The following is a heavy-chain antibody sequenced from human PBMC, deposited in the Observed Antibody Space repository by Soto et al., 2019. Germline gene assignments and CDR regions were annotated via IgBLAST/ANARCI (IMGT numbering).Heavy chain of an antibody. J-gene: IGHJ6*02. V-gene: IGHV3-23*01. Sequence: EVQLLESGGGLVQPGGSLRLSCAASGFTFSSYAMSWVRQAPGKGLEWVSAISGSGGSTYYADSVKGRFTISRDNSKNTLYLQMNSLRAEDTAVYYCAKDFRAVADHYYYYGMDVWGQGTTVTVSS. CDR3: AKDFRAVADHYYYYGMDV. CDR1: GFTFSSYA. CDR2: ISGSGGST. D-gene: IGHD6-19*01.